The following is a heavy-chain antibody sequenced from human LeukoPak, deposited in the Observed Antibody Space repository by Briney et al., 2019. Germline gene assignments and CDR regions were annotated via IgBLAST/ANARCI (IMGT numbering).Heavy chain of an antibody. CDR1: GYTFTSYY. Sequence: ASVKVSCKASGYTFTSYYMHWVRQAPGQGLEWMGIINPSGGSTSYAQKFQGRVTMTRDTSTSTVYMELSSLRSEDTAVYYCARDSRGCYDSSARLWYFQHWGQGTLVTVSS. D-gene: IGHD3-22*01. V-gene: IGHV1-46*01. CDR2: INPSGGST. CDR3: ARDSRGCYDSSARLWYFQH. J-gene: IGHJ1*01.